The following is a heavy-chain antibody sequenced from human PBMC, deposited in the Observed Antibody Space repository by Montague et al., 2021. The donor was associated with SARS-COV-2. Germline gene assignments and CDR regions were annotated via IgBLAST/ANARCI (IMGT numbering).Heavy chain of an antibody. Sequence: TLSLTCTVSGGSISSGGYYWSWIRQHPGKGLEWIGYIYYSGSTYYKPSLKSRVTMSVDTSKNQFSLKLSSVTAADTAVYYCAGARTRSTMILVVIDAFDIWGQGTMVTVSS. D-gene: IGHD3-22*01. CDR3: AGARTRSTMILVVIDAFDI. V-gene: IGHV4-31*03. J-gene: IGHJ3*02. CDR2: IYYSGST. CDR1: GGSISSGGYY.